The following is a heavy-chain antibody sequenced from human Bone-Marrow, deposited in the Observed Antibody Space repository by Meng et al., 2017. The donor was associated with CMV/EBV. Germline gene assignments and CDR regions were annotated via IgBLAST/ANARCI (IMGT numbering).Heavy chain of an antibody. D-gene: IGHD6-19*01. J-gene: IGHJ4*02. CDR1: GGSFSGYY. CDR2: INHSGST. Sequence: QVHLHQWGEGRLKPPETLSLTGAVYGGSFSGYYGSWIRQPPGKGLEWIGEINHSGSTNYNPSLKSRVTISVDTSKNQFSLKLSSVTAADTAVYYCARAQAVAGRFCVYWGQGTLVTVSS. CDR3: ARAQAVAGRFCVY. V-gene: IGHV4-34*01.